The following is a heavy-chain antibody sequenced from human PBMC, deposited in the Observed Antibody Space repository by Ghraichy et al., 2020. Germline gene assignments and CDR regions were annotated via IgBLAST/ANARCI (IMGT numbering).Heavy chain of an antibody. Sequence: GGSLRLSCAASGFTVSSNYMSWVRQAPGKGLEWVSVIYSGGSTYYADSVKGRFTISRDNSKNTLYLQMNSLRAEDTAVYYCARSLRPSGVYYYYGMDVWGQGTTVTVSS. CDR1: GFTVSSNY. V-gene: IGHV3-53*01. J-gene: IGHJ6*02. CDR2: IYSGGST. D-gene: IGHD4-17*01. CDR3: ARSLRPSGVYYYYGMDV.